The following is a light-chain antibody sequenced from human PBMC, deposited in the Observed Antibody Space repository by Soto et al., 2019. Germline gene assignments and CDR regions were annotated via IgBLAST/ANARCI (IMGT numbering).Light chain of an antibody. J-gene: IGLJ1*01. CDR3: GAWDDGLSAYV. V-gene: IGLV1-51*01. CDR2: DDN. CDR1: GSNVGNHY. Sequence: QSVLTQPPSVSAAPGQKVTISCAGSGSNVGNHYVSWYQQLPGTAPKLLIYDDNKRPSGIPDRFSGSKSATSATLGITGRQNGDEADDYCGAWDDGLSAYVFGPGTKLTVL.